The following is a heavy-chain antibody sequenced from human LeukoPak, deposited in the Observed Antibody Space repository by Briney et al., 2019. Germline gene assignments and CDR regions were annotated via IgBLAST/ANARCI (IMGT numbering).Heavy chain of an antibody. CDR3: ARDFIANYYYYGMDV. J-gene: IGHJ6*02. V-gene: IGHV4-59*01. CDR2: IYYSGST. CDR1: GGSISSYY. Sequence: SETLSLTCTVSGGSISSYYWSWIRQPPGKGLEWIGYIYYSGSTNYNPSLKSRVIISVDTSKNQFSLKLSSVTAADTAVYYCARDFIANYYYYGMDVWGQGTTVTVSS. D-gene: IGHD3-16*02.